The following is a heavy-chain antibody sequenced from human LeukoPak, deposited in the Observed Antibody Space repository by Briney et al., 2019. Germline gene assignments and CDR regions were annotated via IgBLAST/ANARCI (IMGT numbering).Heavy chain of an antibody. Sequence: SETLSLTCTVSGGSISNYYWSWIRQPPGKGLEWIGYIYYSGSTNYNPSLKSRVTMSVDTSKNQFSLKLSSVTAADTAVYYCARDLGVDTAMVTYFDYWGQGTLVTVSS. D-gene: IGHD5-18*01. CDR3: ARDLGVDTAMVTYFDY. CDR2: IYYSGST. V-gene: IGHV4-59*12. J-gene: IGHJ4*02. CDR1: GGSISNYY.